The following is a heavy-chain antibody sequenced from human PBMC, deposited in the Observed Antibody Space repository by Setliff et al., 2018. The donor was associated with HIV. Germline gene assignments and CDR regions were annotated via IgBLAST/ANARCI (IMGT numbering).Heavy chain of an antibody. CDR2: ISAYNGNT. CDR3: AREGYSVDAFDI. D-gene: IGHD4-4*01. V-gene: IGHV1-18*01. J-gene: IGHJ3*02. CDR1: GGTFSTYA. Sequence: ASVKVSCKASGGTFSTYAISWVRQAPGQGLEWMGGISAYNGNTNYAQKLQGRVTMTTDTSTSTAYMELRSLRSDDTAVYYCAREGYSVDAFDIWGQGTMVTVSS.